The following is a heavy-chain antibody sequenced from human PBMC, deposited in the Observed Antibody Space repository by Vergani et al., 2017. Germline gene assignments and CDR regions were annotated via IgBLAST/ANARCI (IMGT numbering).Heavy chain of an antibody. CDR1: GYTFTSYG. CDR3: ARHLVAGGSYRDYYYYYGMDV. Sequence: VQLVQSGAEVKKPGASVKVSCKASGYTFTSYGISWVRQAPGQGLEWMGIIYPGDSDTRYSPSFQGQVTISADKSISTAYLQWSSLKASDTAMYYCARHLVAGGSYRDYYYYYGMDVWGQGTTVTVSS. D-gene: IGHD3-10*01. J-gene: IGHJ6*02. V-gene: IGHV5-51*01. CDR2: IYPGDSDT.